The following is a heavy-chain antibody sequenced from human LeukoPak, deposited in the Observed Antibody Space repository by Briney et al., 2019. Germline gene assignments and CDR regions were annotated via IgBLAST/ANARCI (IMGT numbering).Heavy chain of an antibody. V-gene: IGHV4-61*01. D-gene: IGHD1-14*01. CDR2: IYYSGST. J-gene: IGHJ4*02. CDR3: AREEPTSSLFDY. CDR1: GGSVSSGSYY. Sequence: ASETLSLTCTVSGGSVSSGSYYWSWIRQPPGKGLEWIGYIYYSGSTNYNPSLESRVTISVDTSKNQFSLKLSSVTAADTAVYYCAREEPTSSLFDYWGQGTLVTVSS.